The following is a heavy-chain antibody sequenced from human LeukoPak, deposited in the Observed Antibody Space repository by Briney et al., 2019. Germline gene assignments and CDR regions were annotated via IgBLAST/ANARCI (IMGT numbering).Heavy chain of an antibody. D-gene: IGHD1-20*01. CDR1: GGSFSGYY. CDR2: INHSGST. Sequence: PSETLSLTCAVYGGSFSGYYWSWIRQPPGKGLEWIGEINHSGSTNYNPSLKSRITISVDTSKNQFSLKLSSVTAADTAVYYCARGRGITGGSRRYFDYWGQGTLVTVSS. J-gene: IGHJ4*02. V-gene: IGHV4-34*01. CDR3: ARGRGITGGSRRYFDY.